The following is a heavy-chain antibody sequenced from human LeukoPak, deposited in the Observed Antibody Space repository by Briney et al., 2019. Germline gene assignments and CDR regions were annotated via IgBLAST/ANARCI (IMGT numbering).Heavy chain of an antibody. CDR2: IKQDGSEK. J-gene: IGHJ4*02. D-gene: IGHD3-10*01. CDR3: ARARARPGSLYYFDY. V-gene: IGHV3-7*01. CDR1: GFTFSSYW. Sequence: GGSLRLSCAASGFTFSSYWMSWVRQAPGKGLEWVANIKQDGSEKYYVDSVKGRFTISRDNAKNSLYLQMNSLRAEDTAVYYCARARARPGSLYYFDYWGQGTLVTVSS.